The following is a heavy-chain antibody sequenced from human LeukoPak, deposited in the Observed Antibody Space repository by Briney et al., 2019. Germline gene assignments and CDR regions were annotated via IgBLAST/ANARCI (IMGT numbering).Heavy chain of an antibody. CDR1: GGSFSGYY. D-gene: IGHD3-3*02. CDR3: AALEFNAFDY. CDR2: INHSGST. V-gene: IGHV4-34*01. J-gene: IGHJ4*02. Sequence: SETLSLTCAVYGGSFSGYYWSWIRQPPGKGLEWIGEINHSGSTNYNPSLKSRVTISVDTSKNQFSLKLSSVTVADTAVYYCAALEFNAFDYWGQGTLVTVSS.